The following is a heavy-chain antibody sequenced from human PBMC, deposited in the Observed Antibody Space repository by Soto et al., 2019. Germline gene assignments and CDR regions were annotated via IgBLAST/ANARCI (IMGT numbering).Heavy chain of an antibody. D-gene: IGHD3-22*01. Sequence: VGSLRLSCAASGFTFSSYAMHWVRQAPGKGLEWVAVISYDGSNKYYADSVKGRFTISRDNSKNTLYLQMNSLRAEDTAVYYCARDFYYYDSSGYYRESNWFDPWGQGTLVTV. J-gene: IGHJ5*02. V-gene: IGHV3-30-3*01. CDR2: ISYDGSNK. CDR1: GFTFSSYA. CDR3: ARDFYYYDSSGYYRESNWFDP.